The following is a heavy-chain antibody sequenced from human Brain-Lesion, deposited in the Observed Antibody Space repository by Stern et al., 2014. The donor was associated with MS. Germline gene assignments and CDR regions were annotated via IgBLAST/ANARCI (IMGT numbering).Heavy chain of an antibody. D-gene: IGHD2-2*01. V-gene: IGHV4-61*02. CDR2: IFNGGST. CDR1: GGSISSGGYY. CDR3: ARGRVVPGFQYYATDV. J-gene: IGHJ6*02. Sequence: QVQLVQSGPGLVKPSQTLSLSCTVSGGSISSGGYYWSWIRQPAGKGLEWIGRIFNGGSTTYNPPLKSRVTLSIDPPKNQFSLRLNSMTAADTAVYYCARGRVVPGFQYYATDVWGQGTTVIVS.